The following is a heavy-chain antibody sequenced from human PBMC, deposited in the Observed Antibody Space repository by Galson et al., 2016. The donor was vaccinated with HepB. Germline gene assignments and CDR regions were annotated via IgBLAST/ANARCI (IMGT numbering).Heavy chain of an antibody. Sequence: SETLSLTCTVSGDSVISSNWWNWVRQPPGKGLEWIGEIFHSGGPNYNPSLKSQVTISLDKSNNHISLRLSSVTAADTAVYYCTRARRYCSSSSCYLDPWGQGTLVTVSS. D-gene: IGHD2-2*01. CDR1: GDSVISSNW. V-gene: IGHV4-4*02. CDR3: TRARRYCSSSSCYLDP. J-gene: IGHJ5*02. CDR2: IFHSGGP.